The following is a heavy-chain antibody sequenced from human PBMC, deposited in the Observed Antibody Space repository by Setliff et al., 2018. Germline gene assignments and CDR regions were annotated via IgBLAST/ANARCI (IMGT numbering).Heavy chain of an antibody. CDR1: GYSFTDYW. Sequence: PGESLKISCKGSGYSFTDYWIAWVRQTPGKGLEWMGIIYPGDSHTRYSPSFQGQVTISADKSISTAYLQWSSLKASDTAMYYCARLGPTVTSWEDYWGQGTLVTVSS. D-gene: IGHD4-17*01. V-gene: IGHV5-51*01. J-gene: IGHJ4*02. CDR2: IYPGDSHT. CDR3: ARLGPTVTSWEDY.